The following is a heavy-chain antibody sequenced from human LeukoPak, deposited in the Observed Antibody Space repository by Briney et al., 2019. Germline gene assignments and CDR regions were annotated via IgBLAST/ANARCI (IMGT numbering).Heavy chain of an antibody. CDR3: ARTWYSSGWYSYYFDY. CDR1: DDSITIYY. J-gene: IGHJ4*02. D-gene: IGHD6-19*01. CDR2: IYYSGST. V-gene: IGHV4-59*01. Sequence: SEALSLTCTVSDDSITIYYWSWIRQPPGKGLEWIGYIYYSGSTNYNPSLKSRVTISVDTSKNQFSLKLSSVTAADTAVYYCARTWYSSGWYSYYFDYWGQGTLVTVSS.